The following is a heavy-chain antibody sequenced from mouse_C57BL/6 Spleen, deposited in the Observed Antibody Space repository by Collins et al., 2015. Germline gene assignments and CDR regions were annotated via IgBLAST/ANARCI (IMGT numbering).Heavy chain of an antibody. CDR1: TFTSYW. CDR3: TMELLRLIYTMDY. J-gene: IGHJ4*01. Sequence: TFTSYWMHWVKQRPGQGLEWIGRIHPSDSDTNYNQKFKDKATLTVDKSSSTAYMQLSSLTSEDSAVYYCTMELLRLIYTMDYWGQGTSVTVSS. V-gene: IGHV1-74*01. D-gene: IGHD3-2*02. CDR2: IHPSDSDT.